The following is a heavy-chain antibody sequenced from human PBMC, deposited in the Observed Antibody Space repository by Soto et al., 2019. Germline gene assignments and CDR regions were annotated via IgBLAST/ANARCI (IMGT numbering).Heavy chain of an antibody. D-gene: IGHD3-10*01. CDR1: GFTFDDYG. CDR2: ISWHSGRI. J-gene: IGHJ4*02. CDR3: ARSGEFSASDYFGF. Sequence: EVQLVQYGGGCVQPCRSLRLSCGASGFTFDDYGMHWVRHAPGKGLEWVSSISWHSGRIGYADSVKGRFTISRDNVKNSLYLQMNSLRAEDTALYYCARSGEFSASDYFGFWGQGTLGTVSS. V-gene: IGHV3-9*01.